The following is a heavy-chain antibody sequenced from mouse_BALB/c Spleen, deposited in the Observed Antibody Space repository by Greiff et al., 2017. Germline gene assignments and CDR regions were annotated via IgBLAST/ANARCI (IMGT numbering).Heavy chain of an antibody. J-gene: IGHJ2*01. Sequence: EVQRVESGGDLVKPGGSLKLSCAASGFTFSSYGMSWVRQTPDKRLEWVATISSGGSYTYYPDSVKGRFTISRDNAKNTLYLQMSSLKSEDTAMYYCARRIYGNYYFDYWGQGTTLTVSS. V-gene: IGHV5-6*01. CDR2: ISSGGSYT. CDR1: GFTFSSYG. D-gene: IGHD2-1*01. CDR3: ARRIYGNYYFDY.